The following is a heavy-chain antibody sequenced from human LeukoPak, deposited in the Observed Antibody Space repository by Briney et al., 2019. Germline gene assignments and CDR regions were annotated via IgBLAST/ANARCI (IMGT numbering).Heavy chain of an antibody. CDR3: AKVGSGITGTTRGRYYFDY. J-gene: IGHJ4*02. CDR2: ISGSGGST. CDR1: GFTFSSYG. Sequence: GGSLRLSCAASGFTFSSYGMSWVRQAPGKGLEWVSAISGSGGSTYYADSVKGRFTISRDNSKNTLYLQMNSLRAEDTAVYYCAKVGSGITGTTRGRYYFDYWGQGTLVTVSS. V-gene: IGHV3-23*01. D-gene: IGHD1-7*01.